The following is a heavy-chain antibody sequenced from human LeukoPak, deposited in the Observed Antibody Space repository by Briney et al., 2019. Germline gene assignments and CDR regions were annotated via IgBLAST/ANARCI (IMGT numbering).Heavy chain of an antibody. Sequence: GGSLRLSCAASGFTFSSYAMSWVRQAPGKGLEWVSGISGSDGSTYYADSVKGRVTISRDNSKNTLYLQMNSLRAEDTAVYYCATVLVTMYAFDIWGQGTMVTVSS. CDR2: ISGSDGST. V-gene: IGHV3-23*01. J-gene: IGHJ3*02. D-gene: IGHD3-10*02. CDR3: ATVLVTMYAFDI. CDR1: GFTFSSYA.